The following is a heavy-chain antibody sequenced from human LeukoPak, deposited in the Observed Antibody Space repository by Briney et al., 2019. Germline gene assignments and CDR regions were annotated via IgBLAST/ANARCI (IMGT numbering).Heavy chain of an antibody. CDR2: TYYRSKWYY. CDR3: ARDPVGGSTIFDY. CDR1: GDSVSSNSDA. J-gene: IGHJ4*02. Sequence: SQTLALTCAISGDSVSSNSDAWNWIRQSPSRGLEWLGRTYYRSKWYYDYAVAVKSRISINPDTSKNQFSLQLSSVTPEDTAVYYCARDPVGGSTIFDYWGQGTLVTVSS. V-gene: IGHV6-1*01. D-gene: IGHD1-26*01.